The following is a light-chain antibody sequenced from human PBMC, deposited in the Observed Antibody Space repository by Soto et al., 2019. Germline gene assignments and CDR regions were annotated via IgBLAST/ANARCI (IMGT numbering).Light chain of an antibody. J-gene: IGLJ1*01. V-gene: IGLV2-14*02. CDR2: EGH. CDR3: FSFTNTSTHV. Sequence: QSVLARPASVSGSPGQSITISCTGTSGFVGSFSLVSWYQQHPGKAPKVMISEGHRRPSGVPDRFSGSTSVNSASLTISGLQADDEADYFCFSFTNTSTHVFGNGTKVTVL. CDR1: SGFVGSFSL.